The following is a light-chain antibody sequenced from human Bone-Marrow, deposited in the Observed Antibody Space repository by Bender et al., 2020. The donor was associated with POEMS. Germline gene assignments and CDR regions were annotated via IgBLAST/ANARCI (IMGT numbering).Light chain of an antibody. CDR3: ISYTSSTVV. Sequence: NVLNQPPSVSVAPGQTARITCGGDNIEAKSVHWYQEKPGQAPMVVVYDDSERPSGFAERFSGSNSGSTATLTISGLQAEDEADYYCISYTSSTVVFGGGTKLTVL. CDR2: DDS. CDR1: NIEAKS. V-gene: IGLV3-21*02. J-gene: IGLJ3*02.